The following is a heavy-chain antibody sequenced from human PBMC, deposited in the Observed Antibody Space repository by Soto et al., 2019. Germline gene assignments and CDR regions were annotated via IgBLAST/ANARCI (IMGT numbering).Heavy chain of an antibody. CDR3: ARSRSSSSGNFDY. V-gene: IGHV4-31*03. Sequence: SETLSLTCTVSGGSISSGGYYWSWIRQHPGKGLEWIGYIYYSGSTYYNPSLKSRVTISVDTSKNQFSLKLSSVTAADTAVYYCARSRSSSSGNFDYWGQGTLVTVSS. J-gene: IGHJ4*02. CDR1: GGSISSGGYY. D-gene: IGHD6-6*01. CDR2: IYYSGST.